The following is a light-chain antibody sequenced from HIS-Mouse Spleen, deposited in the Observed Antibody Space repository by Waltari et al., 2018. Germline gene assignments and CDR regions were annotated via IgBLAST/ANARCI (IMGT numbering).Light chain of an antibody. CDR1: SGHSSYA. CDR3: QTWGTGILVV. CDR2: LNSDGSH. J-gene: IGLJ2*01. V-gene: IGLV4-69*01. Sequence: QLVLTQSLSASASLGASVKLTCTLSSGHSSYAIAWHQQQPEKGPRYWMKLNSDGSHSNGDGIPDRFSGSSSGAERYLTISSLQSEDEADYYCQTWGTGILVVFGGGTKLTVL.